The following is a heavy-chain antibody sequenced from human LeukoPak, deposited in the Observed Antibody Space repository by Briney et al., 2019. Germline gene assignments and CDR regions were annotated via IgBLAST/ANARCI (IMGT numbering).Heavy chain of an antibody. CDR2: IYPGDSDT. V-gene: IGHV5-51*01. CDR1: GYTFTDYW. J-gene: IGHJ4*02. D-gene: IGHD5-12*01. Sequence: GESLKISCKGSGYTFTDYWIGWVRQMPGKGLEWMGIIYPGDSDTRYSPSFQGQVTISADKSITTAYLQWSSLKASDTAMYYCARRRGYSGYGDYWGQGTLVTASS. CDR3: ARRRGYSGYGDY.